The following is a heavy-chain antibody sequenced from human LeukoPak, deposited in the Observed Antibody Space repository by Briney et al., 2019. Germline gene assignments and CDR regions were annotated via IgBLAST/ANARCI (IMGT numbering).Heavy chain of an antibody. J-gene: IGHJ5*02. CDR1: GYTFTSYY. CDR3: AKDLTGRAPAVP. Sequence: ASAKVSCKASGYTFTSYYIHWVRQAPGQGPDWMGYINPRNGATNYSQKFQGRLTMTRDTSISTAYMEVSSLKSDDTAVYYCAKDLTGRAPAVPWGQGTLVTVSS. V-gene: IGHV1-2*02. CDR2: INPRNGAT. D-gene: IGHD1-14*01.